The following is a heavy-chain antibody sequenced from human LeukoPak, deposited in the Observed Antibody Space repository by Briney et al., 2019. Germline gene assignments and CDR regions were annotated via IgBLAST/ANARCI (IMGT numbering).Heavy chain of an antibody. Sequence: PGGSVTLSCAASGFTFSKAWMSWVRQAPGKGLEWVGHIKATPDGGTTEYGAPVKGRFTISRDDSKNTLYLQMNSLKSEDTAVYFCTTLPGYSYGYLQDYWGERTVDPVSS. J-gene: IGHJ4*02. D-gene: IGHD5-18*01. V-gene: IGHV3-15*01. CDR2: IKATPDGGTT. CDR3: TTLPGYSYGYLQDY. CDR1: GFTFSKAW.